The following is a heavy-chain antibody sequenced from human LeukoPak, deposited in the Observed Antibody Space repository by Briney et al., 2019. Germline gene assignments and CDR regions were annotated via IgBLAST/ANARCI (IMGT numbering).Heavy chain of an antibody. CDR2: ISSSGSTI. CDR1: GFTFSSYE. D-gene: IGHD1-26*01. V-gene: IGHV3-48*03. Sequence: PGGSLRLSCAASGFTFSSYEMNWVRQAPGKGLERVSYISSSGSTIYYADSVKGRFTISRDNAKNSLYLQMNSLRAEDTAVYYCARDWDSGSYDTTDYWGQGTLVTVSS. J-gene: IGHJ4*02. CDR3: ARDWDSGSYDTTDY.